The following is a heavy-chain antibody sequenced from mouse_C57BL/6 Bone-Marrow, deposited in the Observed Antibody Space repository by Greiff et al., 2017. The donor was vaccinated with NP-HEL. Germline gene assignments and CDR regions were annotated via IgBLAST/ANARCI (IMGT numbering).Heavy chain of an antibody. D-gene: IGHD1-1*01. V-gene: IGHV1-81*01. CDR2: IYPRSGHT. J-gene: IGHJ3*01. CDR3: ARRGSSYWFAY. CDR1: GYTFTSYG. Sequence: QVQLQQSGAELARPGASVKLSCKASGYTFTSYGISWVKQRTGQGLEWIGEIYPRSGHTYYNEKFKGKATLTADKSSSTAYMELRSLTSEDSAVYFCARRGSSYWFAYWGQGTLVTVSA.